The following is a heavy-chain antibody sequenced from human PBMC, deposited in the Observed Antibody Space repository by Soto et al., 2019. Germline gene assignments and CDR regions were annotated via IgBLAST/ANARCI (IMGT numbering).Heavy chain of an antibody. CDR1: GFTFSSYA. CDR3: ARDRPGYYDSSGYPGNY. D-gene: IGHD3-22*01. CDR2: ISYDGSNK. V-gene: IGHV3-30-3*01. Sequence: GGSLRLSCAASGFTFSSYAMHWVRQAPGKGLEWVAVISYDGSNKYYADSVKGRFTISRDNSKNTLYLQMNSLRAEDTAVYYCARDRPGYYDSSGYPGNYWGQGTMVTVSS. J-gene: IGHJ4*02.